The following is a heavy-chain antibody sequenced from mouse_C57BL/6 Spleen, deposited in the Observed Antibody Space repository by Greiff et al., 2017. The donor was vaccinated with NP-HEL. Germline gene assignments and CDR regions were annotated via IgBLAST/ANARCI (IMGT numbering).Heavy chain of an antibody. J-gene: IGHJ2*01. Sequence: QVQLQQPGAELVKPGASVKLSCKASGYTFTSYWMHWVKQRPGQGLEWIGMIHPNSGSTNYNEKFKSKATLTVDKSSSTAYKQLSSLTSEDSAVYYCARSGLYYYGTYFDDWGQGTTLTVSS. V-gene: IGHV1-64*01. D-gene: IGHD1-1*01. CDR2: IHPNSGST. CDR3: ARSGLYYYGTYFDD. CDR1: GYTFTSYW.